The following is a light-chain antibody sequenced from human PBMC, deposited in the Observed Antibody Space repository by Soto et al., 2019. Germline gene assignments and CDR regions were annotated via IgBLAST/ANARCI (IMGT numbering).Light chain of an antibody. CDR3: GTWDAGWV. CDR1: SSNFGSRY. J-gene: IGLJ3*02. Sequence: SVLTQAPSVSASSGQKVTISCSGTSSNFGSRYVSWYQQLPGAAPKLLIYDNNKRPSGTPDRFSGSKSGTSATLEIAGLQTGDEEDYYSGTWDAGWVFGGGTQLTVL. V-gene: IGLV1-51*01. CDR2: DNN.